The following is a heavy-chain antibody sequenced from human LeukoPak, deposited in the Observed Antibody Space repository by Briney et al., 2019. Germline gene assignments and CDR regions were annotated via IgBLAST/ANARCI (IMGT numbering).Heavy chain of an antibody. J-gene: IGHJ4*02. CDR2: ISSSSSYI. Sequence: PGGSLRLSCAASGFTFSSYSMNWVRQAPGKGLEWVSSISSSSSYIYYADSVKGRFTISRDNAKNSLYLQMNSLRAEDTAAYFCARDRGYWAFDFWGQGDLVTVSS. CDR3: ARDRGYWAFDF. CDR1: GFTFSSYS. D-gene: IGHD2-8*02. V-gene: IGHV3-21*01.